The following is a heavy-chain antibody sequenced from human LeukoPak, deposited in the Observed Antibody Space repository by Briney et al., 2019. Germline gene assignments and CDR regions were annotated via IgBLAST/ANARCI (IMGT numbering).Heavy chain of an antibody. V-gene: IGHV1-18*01. J-gene: IGHJ4*02. CDR2: ISAYNGNT. CDR1: GYTFTSYG. Sequence: GASVKVSCKASGYTFTSYGISWVRQAPGQGLEWMVWISAYNGNTNYAQKLQGRVTMTTDTSTSTAYMELRSLRSDDTAVYYCARDSITMIGGDRGYFDYWGQGTLVTVSS. CDR3: ARDSITMIGGDRGYFDY. D-gene: IGHD3-22*01.